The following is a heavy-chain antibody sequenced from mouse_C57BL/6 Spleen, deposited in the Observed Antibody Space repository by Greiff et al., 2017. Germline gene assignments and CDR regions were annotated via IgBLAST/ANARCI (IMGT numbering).Heavy chain of an antibody. J-gene: IGHJ2*01. V-gene: IGHV1-4*01. D-gene: IGHD2-5*01. CDR3: ARGYYSNPFDY. CDR2: INPSSGYT. CDR1: GYTFTNYT. Sequence: VQLQQSGAELARPGASVKMSCKASGYTFTNYTMHWVKQRPGQGLEWIGYINPSSGYTKYNQKFKDKATLTADKSSSTAYMQLSSLTSEDSAVYYCARGYYSNPFDYWGQGTTLTVSS.